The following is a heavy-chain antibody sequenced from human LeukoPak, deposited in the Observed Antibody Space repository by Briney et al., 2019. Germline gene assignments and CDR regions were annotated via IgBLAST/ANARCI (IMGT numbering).Heavy chain of an antibody. V-gene: IGHV3-23*01. CDR2: ISGSGGST. J-gene: IGHJ3*02. CDR3: ARALRDDAFDI. CDR1: GFTISSYW. Sequence: GGSLRLSCAASGFTISSYWMTWVRQAPGKGLEWVSAISGSGGSTYYADSVKGRFTVSRDNSKNTLYLQMNSLRAEDTAVYYCARALRDDAFDIWGQGTMVTVSS.